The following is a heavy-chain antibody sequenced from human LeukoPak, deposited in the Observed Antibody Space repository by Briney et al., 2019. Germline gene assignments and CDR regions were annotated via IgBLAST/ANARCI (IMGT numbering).Heavy chain of an antibody. CDR2: ISQNGDS. J-gene: IGHJ4*02. V-gene: IGHV4-59*12. CDR3: ARRQRHPRGVRGVVDY. D-gene: IGHD3-10*01. CDR1: GGSISTYY. Sequence: SETLSLTCTVSGGSISTYYWSWIRQPPGKGLEWIAEISQNGDSNYNMSLKSRVTISLDKSKNQVSLKLNSVTAADTAVYYCARRQRHPRGVRGVVDYWGQGTLVTVSS.